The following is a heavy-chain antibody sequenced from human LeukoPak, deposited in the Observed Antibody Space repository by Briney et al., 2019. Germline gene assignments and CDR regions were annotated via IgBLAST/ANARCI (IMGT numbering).Heavy chain of an antibody. CDR3: ARGGSRDGYNLLDP. J-gene: IGHJ5*02. CDR2: INSDGSST. CDR1: GFTFSSYW. V-gene: IGHV3-74*01. D-gene: IGHD5-24*01. Sequence: GGSLRLSCAASGFTFSSYWMHWVRQAPGKGLVWVSRINSDGSSTSYADSVKGRFTISRDNAKNTLYLQMNSLRAEDTAVYYCARGGSRDGYNLLDPWGQGTLVTVSS.